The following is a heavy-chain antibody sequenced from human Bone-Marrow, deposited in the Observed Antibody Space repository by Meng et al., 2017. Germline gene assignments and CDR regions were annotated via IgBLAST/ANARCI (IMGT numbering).Heavy chain of an antibody. V-gene: IGHV3-30*04. CDR3: ASLDDSSGYYSSDDAFDI. CDR1: GFTFSSYA. D-gene: IGHD3-22*01. J-gene: IGHJ3*02. Sequence: GESLKISCAASGFTFSSYAMHCVRQAPGKGLEWVAVISYDGSNKYYADSVKGRFTISRDNSKNTLYLQMNSLRAEDTAVYYCASLDDSSGYYSSDDAFDIWGQGTMVTVSS. CDR2: ISYDGSNK.